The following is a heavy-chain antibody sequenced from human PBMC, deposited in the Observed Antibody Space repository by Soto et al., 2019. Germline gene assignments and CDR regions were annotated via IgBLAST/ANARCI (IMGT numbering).Heavy chain of an antibody. CDR3: ALVGATGGFYYYGMDV. Sequence: SETLSLTCAVYGGSFSGYYWSWIRQPPGKGLEWIGEINHSGSTNYNPSLKSRVTISVDTSKNQFSLKLSSVTAADTTVYYCALVGATGGFYYYGMDVWGQGTTVTVSS. J-gene: IGHJ6*02. CDR2: INHSGST. CDR1: GGSFSGYY. V-gene: IGHV4-34*01. D-gene: IGHD1-26*01.